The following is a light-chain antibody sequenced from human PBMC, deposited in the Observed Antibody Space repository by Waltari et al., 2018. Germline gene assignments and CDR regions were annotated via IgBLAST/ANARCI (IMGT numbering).Light chain of an antibody. CDR2: GAS. CDR3: QHYNNWPPWT. Sequence: EIVMTQSPATLSVSPGERATLSCRASQSVSRNLAWYQQKGGQAPRLLIYGASTRATGIPARFSGSGSGTEFTLTISSMQSEDFAVYYCQHYNNWPPWTFGQGTKVEI. J-gene: IGKJ1*01. V-gene: IGKV3-15*01. CDR1: QSVSRN.